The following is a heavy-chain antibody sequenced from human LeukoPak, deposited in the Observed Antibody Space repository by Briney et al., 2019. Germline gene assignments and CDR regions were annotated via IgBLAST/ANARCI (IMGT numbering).Heavy chain of an antibody. CDR3: ARTHPLGYCSSTSCPGWFDP. V-gene: IGHV1-69*13. CDR1: RGTFSSYA. J-gene: IGHJ5*02. CDR2: IIPICGTA. D-gene: IGHD2-2*01. Sequence: SVKVSCKASRGTFSSYAISWVRQAPGQGLEWMGGIIPICGTANYAQKFQGRVTITADESTSTAYMELSSLRSEDTAVYYCARTHPLGYCSSTSCPGWFDPWGQGTLVTVSS.